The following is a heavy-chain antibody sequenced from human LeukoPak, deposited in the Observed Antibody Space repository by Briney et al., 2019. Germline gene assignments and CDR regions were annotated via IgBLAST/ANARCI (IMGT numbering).Heavy chain of an antibody. CDR3: ARDRVAPFDY. D-gene: IGHD2-15*01. Sequence: PGGSLRLSCAASGFTFSIHWMSWVRQAPGKGLEWVANIKEDGSEKYCVDSVKGRFTISRDNAKNSLYLQMNSLRAEDTAVYYCARDRVAPFDYWGQGTLVTVSS. J-gene: IGHJ4*02. CDR2: IKEDGSEK. CDR1: GFTFSIHW. V-gene: IGHV3-7*01.